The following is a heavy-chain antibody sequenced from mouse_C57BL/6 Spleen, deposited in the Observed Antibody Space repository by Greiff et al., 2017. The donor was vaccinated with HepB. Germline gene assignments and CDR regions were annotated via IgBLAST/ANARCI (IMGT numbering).Heavy chain of an antibody. CDR2: IWTGGGT. V-gene: IGHV2-9-1*01. CDR3: ARNGGGNYDYAMDY. J-gene: IGHJ4*01. D-gene: IGHD2-1*01. CDR1: GFSLTSYA. Sequence: VKLQESGPGLVAPSQSLSITCTVSGFSLTSYAISWVRQPPGKGLEWLGVIWTGGGTNYNSALKSRLSISKDNSKSQVFLKMNSLQTDDTARYYCARNGGGNYDYAMDYWGQGTSVTVSS.